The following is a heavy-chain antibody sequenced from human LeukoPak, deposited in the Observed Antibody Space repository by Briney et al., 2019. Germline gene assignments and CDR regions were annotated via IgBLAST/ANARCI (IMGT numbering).Heavy chain of an antibody. V-gene: IGHV3-7*01. CDR1: GFTFTKHW. CDR2: IREDGNER. Sequence: GGSLRLSCVATGFTFTKHWMSWVRQSRGKGLECVAKIREDGNERHYVDSVKGRFTSSRDNARNSLYLQMNNVRVDDTAVYYCVRDYRGGWNDYWGQGTQVTVSS. CDR3: VRDYRGGWNDY. D-gene: IGHD1-26*01. J-gene: IGHJ4*02.